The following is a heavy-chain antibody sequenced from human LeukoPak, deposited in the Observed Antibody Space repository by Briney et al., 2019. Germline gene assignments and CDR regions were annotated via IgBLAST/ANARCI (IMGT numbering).Heavy chain of an antibody. CDR2: INRNSGGT. D-gene: IGHD5-18*01. Sequence: GASVKVSCKASGYTFTVYYMHWVRQAPGQGLEWMGWINRNSGGTNYAQKFQGRVTMTRDTSISTAYMELSRLRSDDTAVYYCASIVDTAMESFDYWGQGTLVTVSS. CDR1: GYTFTVYY. J-gene: IGHJ4*02. V-gene: IGHV1-2*02. CDR3: ASIVDTAMESFDY.